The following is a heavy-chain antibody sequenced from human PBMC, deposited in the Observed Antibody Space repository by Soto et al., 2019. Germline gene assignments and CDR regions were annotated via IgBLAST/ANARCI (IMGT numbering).Heavy chain of an antibody. V-gene: IGHV1-8*01. J-gene: IGHJ6*02. Sequence: ASVKVSCKASGYTFTNYDMNWAPQATGPGLEWMGWMNPNSGNTGYVQKFQGRVTMTRNTSISTAYMELSSLRSEDTAVYYCARFSSSDVWGQGTTVTVSS. D-gene: IGHD6-13*01. CDR3: ARFSSSDV. CDR1: GYTFTNYD. CDR2: MNPNSGNT.